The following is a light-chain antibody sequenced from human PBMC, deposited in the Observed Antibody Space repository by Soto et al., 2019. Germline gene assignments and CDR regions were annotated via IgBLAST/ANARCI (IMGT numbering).Light chain of an antibody. V-gene: IGKV3-15*01. Sequence: ETVMTQSPATLSVSPGERATLSCRASQSVSTNLAWYQQKPGQTPRLLIYDASIRATSGPANFSGSGSGTEFTLTIGSLQSEDFALYYCQQRNTWPPITFGQGTRLEIK. J-gene: IGKJ5*01. CDR2: DAS. CDR1: QSVSTN. CDR3: QQRNTWPPIT.